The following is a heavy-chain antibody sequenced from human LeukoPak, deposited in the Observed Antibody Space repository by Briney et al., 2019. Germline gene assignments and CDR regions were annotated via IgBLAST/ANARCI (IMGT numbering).Heavy chain of an antibody. CDR2: INSDNINT. CDR1: GYTFTTYA. Sequence: ASVKVSCKASGYTFTTYAMHWVRQAPGQGLEWMGRINSDNINTKYSQKFQGRITVTRDTSASTAYMELSSLRSEDTAVYYCAGRSYIWGQGTMVTVSS. J-gene: IGHJ3*02. V-gene: IGHV1-3*04. CDR3: AGRSYI.